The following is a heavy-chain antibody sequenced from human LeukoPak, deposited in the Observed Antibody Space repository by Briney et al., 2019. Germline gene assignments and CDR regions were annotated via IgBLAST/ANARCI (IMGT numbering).Heavy chain of an antibody. V-gene: IGHV1-69*05. Sequence: SVKVSCKASGGTFSSYAISWVRQAPGQGLEWMGRIIPIFGTANYAQKFQGRVTITTDESTSTAYMELSSLRSEDTAVYYCATYYYGSGSYVDYWGPGTLVTVSS. CDR3: ATYYYGSGSYVDY. J-gene: IGHJ4*02. CDR2: IIPIFGTA. D-gene: IGHD3-10*01. CDR1: GGTFSSYA.